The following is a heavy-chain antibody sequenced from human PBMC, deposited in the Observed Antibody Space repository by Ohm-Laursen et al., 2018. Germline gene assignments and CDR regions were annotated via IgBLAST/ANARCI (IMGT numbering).Heavy chain of an antibody. V-gene: IGHV4-59*08. CDR3: ARSVPDIAMAEIPANYYYYGIDV. Sequence: SDTLSLTCTVSGGFIRTYYWSWIRQPPGKGLEWIGYIYYSGNTDYNPSLKSRVTISVDTSKNQISLKLSSVTAADTAVYFCARSVPDIAMAEIPANYYYYGIDVWGQGTTVTVSS. CDR2: IYYSGNT. J-gene: IGHJ6*02. CDR1: GGFIRTYY. D-gene: IGHD6-19*01.